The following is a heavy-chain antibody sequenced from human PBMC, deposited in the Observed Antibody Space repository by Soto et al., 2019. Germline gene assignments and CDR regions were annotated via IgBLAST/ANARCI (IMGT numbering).Heavy chain of an antibody. V-gene: IGHV4-34*01. CDR3: ARYGGTAIWYFDI. Sequence: QVRLQQWRAGLLKPSETLSLTCAVYGESFTGYYWTWLRQSPGKGLEWIGEVSHSGTAKYNPSLKSRVTISLDTSKSQFSLELTSVTAADTAVYYCARYGGTAIWYFDIWGRGTAVSVSS. CDR2: VSHSGTA. CDR1: GESFTGYY. J-gene: IGHJ2*01. D-gene: IGHD2-15*01.